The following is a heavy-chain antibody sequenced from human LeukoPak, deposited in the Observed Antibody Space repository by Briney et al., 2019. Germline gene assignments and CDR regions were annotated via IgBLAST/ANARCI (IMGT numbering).Heavy chain of an antibody. CDR3: ASVFYDSSGYRAFDI. V-gene: IGHV4-34*01. Sequence: SETLSLTCAVYGGSFSGYYWSWIRQPPGKGLEWIGKINHSGSTNYNPSLKSRVTISVDTSKNQFSLKLSSVTAADTAVYYCASVFYDSSGYRAFDIWGQGTMVTVSS. D-gene: IGHD3-22*01. CDR2: INHSGST. J-gene: IGHJ3*02. CDR1: GGSFSGYY.